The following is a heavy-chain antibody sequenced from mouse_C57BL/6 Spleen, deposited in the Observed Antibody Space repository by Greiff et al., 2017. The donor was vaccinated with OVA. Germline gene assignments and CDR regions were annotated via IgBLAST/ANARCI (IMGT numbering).Heavy chain of an antibody. CDR1: GFTFSSYG. CDR2: ISSGGSYT. CDR3: ARHAVITTVVAPYFDY. D-gene: IGHD1-1*01. Sequence: VQLKESGGDLVKPGGSLKLSCAASGFTFSSYGMSWVRQTPDKRLEWVATISSGGSYTYYPDSVKGRFTISRDNAKNTLYLQMSSLKSEDTAMYYCARHAVITTVVAPYFDYWGQGTTLTVSS. V-gene: IGHV5-6*01. J-gene: IGHJ2*01.